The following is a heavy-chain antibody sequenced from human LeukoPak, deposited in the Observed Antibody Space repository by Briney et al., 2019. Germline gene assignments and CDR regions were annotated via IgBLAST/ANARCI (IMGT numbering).Heavy chain of an antibody. CDR1: GYTFTSYY. V-gene: IGHV1-46*01. CDR3: ARVRSTVVTPSYYFDY. D-gene: IGHD4-23*01. CDR2: INPSGGST. Sequence: ASVKVSCKASGYTFTSYYMHWVRQAPGQGLEWMGIINPSGGSTSYAQKFQGRVTMTRDTSTSTVYMELSSLRSKDTAVYYCARVRSTVVTPSYYFDYWGQGTLVTVSS. J-gene: IGHJ4*02.